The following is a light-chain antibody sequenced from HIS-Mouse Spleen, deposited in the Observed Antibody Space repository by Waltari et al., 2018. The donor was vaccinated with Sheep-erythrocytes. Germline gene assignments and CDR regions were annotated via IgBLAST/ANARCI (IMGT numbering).Light chain of an antibody. CDR2: DAS. CDR3: QQRSNWYT. Sequence: EIVLTQSPATLSLSPGESATLSCRASQSVSSYLAWYQQKPVQAPRPLIYDASNRATGIPARFSGSGSGTDFTLTISSLEPEDFAVYYCQQRSNWYTFGQGTKLEIK. V-gene: IGKV3-11*01. J-gene: IGKJ2*01. CDR1: QSVSSY.